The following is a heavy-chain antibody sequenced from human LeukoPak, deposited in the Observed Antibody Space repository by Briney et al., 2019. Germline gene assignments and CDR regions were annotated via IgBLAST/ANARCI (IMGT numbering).Heavy chain of an antibody. D-gene: IGHD6-19*01. CDR3: AGARRVSHQWLPKSNWFEP. J-gene: IGHJ5*02. V-gene: IGHV1-2*02. CDR1: GYTFTGYY. CDR2: INPNSGGT. Sequence: ASVRVSCKASGYTFTGYYMHWERQAPGQGLEWMGWINPNSGGTNSAQKFQGRVTMTRDTSISTAYMELSRLRSDDTAVNYCAGARRVSHQWLPKSNWFEPWGQGTLVTVSS.